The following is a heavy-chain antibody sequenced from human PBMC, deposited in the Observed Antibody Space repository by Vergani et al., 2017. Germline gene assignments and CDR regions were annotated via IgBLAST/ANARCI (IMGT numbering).Heavy chain of an antibody. CDR1: GFTFSSYS. V-gene: IGHV3-48*01. J-gene: IGHJ5*02. Sequence: EVQLVESGGGLVQPGGSLRLSCAASGFTFSSYSMNWVRQAPGKGLEWVSYISSSSSTIYYADSVKGRFTISRDNAKNSLYLQMNSLRAEDTAVYYCARAARGGWYLWFDPWGQGTLVTVSS. D-gene: IGHD6-19*01. CDR3: ARAARGGWYLWFDP. CDR2: ISSSSSTI.